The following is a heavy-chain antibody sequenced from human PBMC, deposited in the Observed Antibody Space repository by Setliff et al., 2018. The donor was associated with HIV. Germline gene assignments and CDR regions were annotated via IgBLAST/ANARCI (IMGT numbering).Heavy chain of an antibody. CDR3: GTYYYGSGKIDY. CDR1: GGTFSSYA. V-gene: IGHV1-69*05. J-gene: IGHJ4*02. D-gene: IGHD3-10*01. CDR2: IIPIFGTA. Sequence: SVKVSCKASGGTFSSYAISWVRQAPGQGIEWMGGIIPIFGTANYAQKFQGRVTITTDESTSTAYMELSSLRSEDTAVYYCGTYYYGSGKIDYWGQGTQVTVSS.